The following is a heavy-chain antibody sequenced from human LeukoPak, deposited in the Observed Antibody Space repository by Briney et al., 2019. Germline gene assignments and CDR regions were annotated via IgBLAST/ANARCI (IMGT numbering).Heavy chain of an antibody. D-gene: IGHD6-6*01. CDR1: GFTFSSYG. V-gene: IGHV3-33*03. J-gene: IGHJ4*02. CDR3: ASAGGDSRSPLPFYY. CDR2: IWYDGSNK. Sequence: GGSLRLSCAASGFTFSSYGMHWVRQAPGKGLEWVAVIWYDGSNKYYADSVKGRFTISRDNAENSLFLQMNSLRAEDTAVYFCASAGGDSRSPLPFYYWGQGTLVTVSS.